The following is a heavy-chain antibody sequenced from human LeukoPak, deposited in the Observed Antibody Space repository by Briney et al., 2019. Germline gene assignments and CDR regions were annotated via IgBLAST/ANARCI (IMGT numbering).Heavy chain of an antibody. CDR1: GFTFSSYN. D-gene: IGHD1-26*01. Sequence: GGSLRLSCAASGFTFSSYNMNWVRQAPGKGLEWISYITTSGGTIYYADSVKGRFTISRDNAKNSLYLQMDSLRDQDTAVYYCARRIVGAFPFDYWGQGTLVTVSS. CDR2: ITTSGGTI. J-gene: IGHJ4*02. V-gene: IGHV3-48*02. CDR3: ARRIVGAFPFDY.